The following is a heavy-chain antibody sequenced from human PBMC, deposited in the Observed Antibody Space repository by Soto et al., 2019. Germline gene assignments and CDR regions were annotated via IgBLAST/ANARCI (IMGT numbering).Heavy chain of an antibody. CDR2: ISYDGNNK. J-gene: IGHJ6*02. D-gene: IGHD6-6*01. CDR1: GFTFSDYA. V-gene: IGHV3-30-3*01. Sequence: QVQLVESGGGVVQPGRSLRLSCAASGFTFSDYAMHWVRLAPGKGLEWVAVISYDGNNKLYADSVKGRFTISRDNSKNTLYLQMNSLRAEDTAVYYCPRDRIPARSYDYYYGMDVWGQGTTVSVSS. CDR3: PRDRIPARSYDYYYGMDV.